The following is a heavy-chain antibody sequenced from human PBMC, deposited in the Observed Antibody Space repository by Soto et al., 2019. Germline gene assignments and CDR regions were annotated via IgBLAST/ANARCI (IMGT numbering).Heavy chain of an antibody. CDR2: IRFDGSNE. Sequence: PGGSLRLSCAVPGGIFHGYGMHWVRRAPGKGLEWVAIIRFDGSNEKYADSVKGRFTISRDNSKNTLYLQMNTLGAEDTAVYYCARDGIGGTVFRGYLDYWGRGTVVTVSS. V-gene: IGHV3-33*01. D-gene: IGHD1-7*01. J-gene: IGHJ4*02. CDR3: ARDGIGGTVFRGYLDY. CDR1: GGIFHGYG.